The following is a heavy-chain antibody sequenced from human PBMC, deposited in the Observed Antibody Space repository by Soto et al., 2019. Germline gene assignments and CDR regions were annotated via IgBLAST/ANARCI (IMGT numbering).Heavy chain of an antibody. J-gene: IGHJ6*02. CDR1: GFTFDDYA. Sequence: LRLSCAASGFTFDDYAMHWVRQAPGKGLEWVSGISWNSGSIGYADSVKGRFTISRDNAKNSLYLQMNSLRAEDTALYYCAKAIVPFYYYYGMDVWGQGTTVTV. CDR3: AKAIVPFYYYYGMDV. V-gene: IGHV3-9*01. CDR2: ISWNSGSI. D-gene: IGHD2-15*01.